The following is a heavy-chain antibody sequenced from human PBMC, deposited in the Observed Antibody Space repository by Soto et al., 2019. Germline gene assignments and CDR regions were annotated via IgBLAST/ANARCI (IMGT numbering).Heavy chain of an antibody. J-gene: IGHJ6*02. CDR1: GFTFSSYE. D-gene: IGHD3-10*01. CDR2: ISSSGSTI. CDR3: ARDSTINMVRGVMNYYYGMDV. Sequence: GGSLRLSCAASGFTFSSYEMNWVRQAPGKGLEWVSYISSSGSTIYYADSVKGRFTISRDNAKNSLYLQMSSLRAEDTAVYYCARDSTINMVRGVMNYYYGMDVWGQGTTVTVYS. V-gene: IGHV3-48*03.